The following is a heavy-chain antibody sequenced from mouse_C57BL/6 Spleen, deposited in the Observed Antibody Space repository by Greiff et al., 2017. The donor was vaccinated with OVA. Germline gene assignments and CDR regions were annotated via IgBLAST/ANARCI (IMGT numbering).Heavy chain of an antibody. D-gene: IGHD2-4*01. CDR3: ARSSMIRYYFDY. J-gene: IGHJ2*01. CDR1: GYTFTNYW. CDR2: IYPGGGYT. V-gene: IGHV1-63*01. Sequence: LVESGAELVRPGTSVKMSCKASGYTFTNYWIGWEKQRPGHGLEWIGDIYPGGGYTNYNEKFKGKATLTADKSSSTAYMQFSSLTSGDSAIYYCARSSMIRYYFDYGGQGTTLTVSS.